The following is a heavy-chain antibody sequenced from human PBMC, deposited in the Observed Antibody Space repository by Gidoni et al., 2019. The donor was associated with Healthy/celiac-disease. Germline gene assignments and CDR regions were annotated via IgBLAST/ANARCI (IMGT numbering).Heavy chain of an antibody. CDR3: AREKDFWSGRLPDY. D-gene: IGHD3-3*01. CDR2: IYYSGST. V-gene: IGHV4-31*02. J-gene: IGHJ4*02. Sequence: VSDGSISSGGYYWSWIRQHPGKGLEWIGYIYYSGSTYYNPSLKSRVTISVDTSKNQFSLKLSSVTAADTAVYYCAREKDFWSGRLPDYWGQGTLVTVSS. CDR1: DGSISSGGYY.